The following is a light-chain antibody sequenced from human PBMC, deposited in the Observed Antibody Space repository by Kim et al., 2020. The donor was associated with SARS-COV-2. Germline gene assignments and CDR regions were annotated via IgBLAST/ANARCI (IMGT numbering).Light chain of an antibody. J-gene: IGKJ1*01. Sequence: AIQVTQSPSSLSASVGDTVTITCRASQGIGRDLAWYQQKPGTAPTLLIFLTSKLHTGVPSRFSGSSSGADFTLTITSLQPEDFATYYCLQDYDFPWTFCQGTKVDIK. V-gene: IGKV1-6*01. CDR3: LQDYDFPWT. CDR2: LTS. CDR1: QGIGRD.